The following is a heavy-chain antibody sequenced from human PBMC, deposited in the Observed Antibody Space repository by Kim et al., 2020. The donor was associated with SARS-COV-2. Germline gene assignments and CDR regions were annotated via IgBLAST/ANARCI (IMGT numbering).Heavy chain of an antibody. J-gene: IGHJ5*02. CDR2: VYDSGRAT. V-gene: IGHV4-59*01. Sequence: SETLSLSCSVSGASISTSYWSWIRQPPGKGLEWIGYVYDSGRATSYNPSLKNRVTISVGTSKSQFSLKLKSVTAADTAVYYCATSGYGDYDGWFDPWGQGTLVTVSS. CDR3: ATSGYGDYDGWFDP. CDR1: GASISTSY. D-gene: IGHD5-12*01.